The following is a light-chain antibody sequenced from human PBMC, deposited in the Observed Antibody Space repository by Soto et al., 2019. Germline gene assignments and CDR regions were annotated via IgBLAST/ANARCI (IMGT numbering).Light chain of an antibody. CDR2: EDK. CDR3: QSYGKV. V-gene: IGLV6-57*04. J-gene: IGLJ3*02. CDR1: GGSIASNY. Sequence: NFMLTQPHSVSESPGKTVTISCTRSGGSIASNYVQWYQQRPGSAPTTVIYEDKERPSGVPDRFSGSIDSSSNSASLTISGLTTEDEADYYCQSYGKVFGGGTKLTVL.